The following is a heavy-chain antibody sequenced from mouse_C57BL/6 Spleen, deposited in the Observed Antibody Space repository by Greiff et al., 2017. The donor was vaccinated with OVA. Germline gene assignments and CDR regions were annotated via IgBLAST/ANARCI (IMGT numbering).Heavy chain of an antibody. V-gene: IGHV1-18*01. Sequence: VQLQQSGPELVKPGASVKIPCKASGYTFTDYNMDWVKQSHGKSLEWIGDINPNNGGTIYNQKFKGKATLTVDKSSSTAYMELRSLTSEDTAVYYCARHGYYEDAMDYWGQGTSVTVSS. D-gene: IGHD2-3*01. CDR3: ARHGYYEDAMDY. CDR1: GYTFTDYN. CDR2: INPNNGGT. J-gene: IGHJ4*01.